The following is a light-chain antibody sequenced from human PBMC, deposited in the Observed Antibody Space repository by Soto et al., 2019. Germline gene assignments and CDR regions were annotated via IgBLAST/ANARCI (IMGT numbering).Light chain of an antibody. Sequence: EIVMTQSPATLSVSPGDRATLSCRASQSFSSNYLAWYQQKPGQAPRLLIYGASSRATGIPDRFSGSGSGTDFTLTISSLEPEDFAVYYCQQRSNWPITFGQGTRLEIK. J-gene: IGKJ5*01. CDR2: GAS. CDR3: QQRSNWPIT. V-gene: IGKV3D-20*02. CDR1: QSFSSNY.